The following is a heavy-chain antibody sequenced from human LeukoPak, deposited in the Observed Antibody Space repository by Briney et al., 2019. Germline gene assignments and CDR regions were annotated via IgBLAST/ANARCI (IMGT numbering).Heavy chain of an antibody. CDR1: GFAFSSYS. J-gene: IGHJ6*03. Sequence: GGALRPSFAASGFAFSSYSMNLVRPAPGEGLGGVSFLSSSSSYIYYADSVKGRFTISRDNAKKSVSLQMNSLRAEDTAVYYCARAYSERYGLGYYYMDVWGKGTTVTISS. V-gene: IGHV3-21*01. CDR2: LSSSSSYI. D-gene: IGHD1-26*01. CDR3: ARAYSERYGLGYYYMDV.